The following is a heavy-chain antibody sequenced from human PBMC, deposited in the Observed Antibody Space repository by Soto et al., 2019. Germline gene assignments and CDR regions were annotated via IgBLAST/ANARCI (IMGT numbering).Heavy chain of an antibody. CDR2: IIPILGIA. V-gene: IGHV1-69*08. Sequence: QVQLVQSGAEVKKPGSSVKLSCKASGGTFSSYTISWVRQAPGQGLEWMGRIIPILGIANYEQKIQGRVTITADKSTSTAYMELSSLRSEDTAVYYCARDFRYCSSTSCPLDYWGQGTLVTVSS. J-gene: IGHJ4*02. D-gene: IGHD2-2*01. CDR3: ARDFRYCSSTSCPLDY. CDR1: GGTFSSYT.